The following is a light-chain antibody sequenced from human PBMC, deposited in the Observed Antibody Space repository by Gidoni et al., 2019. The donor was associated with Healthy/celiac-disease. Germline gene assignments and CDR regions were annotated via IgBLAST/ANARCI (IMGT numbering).Light chain of an antibody. CDR3: QQYYSTLPT. CDR1: QSVLYSSTDKNY. Sequence: DIVMTQSPDSLAVSLGERATINCKSSQSVLYSSTDKNYLAWYQQKPGQPPRLLIYWASTRESGVPDRFSGSGSGTDFTLTISTLQAEDVAVYYCQQYYSTLPTFGGGTKVEFK. V-gene: IGKV4-1*01. CDR2: WAS. J-gene: IGKJ4*01.